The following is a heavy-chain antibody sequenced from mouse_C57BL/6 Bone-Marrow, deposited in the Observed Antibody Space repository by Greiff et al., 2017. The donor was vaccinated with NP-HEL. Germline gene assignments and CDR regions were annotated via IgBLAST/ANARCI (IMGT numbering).Heavy chain of an antibody. CDR3: ARDGGWLPYYFDY. CDR1: GYTFTDYY. J-gene: IGHJ2*01. V-gene: IGHV1-76*01. CDR2: IYPGSGNT. D-gene: IGHD2-3*01. Sequence: VNVVESGAELVRPGASVKLSCKASGYTFTDYYINWVKQRPGQGLEWIARIYPGSGNTYYNEKFKGKATLTAEKSSSTAYMQLSSLTSEDSAVYFCARDGGWLPYYFDYWGQGTTLTVSS.